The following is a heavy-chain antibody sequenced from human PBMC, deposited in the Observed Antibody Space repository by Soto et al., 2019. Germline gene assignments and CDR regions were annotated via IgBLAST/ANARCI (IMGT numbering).Heavy chain of an antibody. CDR3: ARTDYLFSTLTYYFDY. D-gene: IGHD3-16*01. V-gene: IGHV1-2*02. CDR2: NNPDNGVP. Sequence: QVQLVQSGAEVKKPGASVKVSCKASGYTFTGYYVNWVRQAPGQGLEWMGWNNPDNGVPNYAQKFQGRVTLSRDTSINTAYMELSRLTSDDTAMYYCARTDYLFSTLTYYFDYWGQGTLVTVSS. J-gene: IGHJ4*02. CDR1: GYTFTGYY.